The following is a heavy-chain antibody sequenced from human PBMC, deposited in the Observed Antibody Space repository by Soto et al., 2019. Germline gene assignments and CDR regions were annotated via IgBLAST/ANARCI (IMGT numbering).Heavy chain of an antibody. CDR1: GGTFSSYA. Sequence: GASVKVSCKASGGTFSSYAISWVRQAPGQGLEWMGGIIPIFGTANYAQKFQGRVTITRDTSASTAYMELSSLRSEDTAVYYCARDRGRYSSSWYCYYGMDVWGQGTTVTVSS. D-gene: IGHD6-13*01. J-gene: IGHJ6*02. V-gene: IGHV1-69*05. CDR2: IIPIFGTA. CDR3: ARDRGRYSSSWYCYYGMDV.